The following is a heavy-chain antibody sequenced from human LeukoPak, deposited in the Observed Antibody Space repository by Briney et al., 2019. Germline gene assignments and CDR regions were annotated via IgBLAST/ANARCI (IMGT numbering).Heavy chain of an antibody. CDR1: KFTFGSFW. CDR2: INPDASDT. CDR3: ARVRNGYSSGLDV. V-gene: IGHV3-74*01. D-gene: IGHD2-15*01. Sequence: GGSLRLSCAASKFTFGSFWMNWVRLVPGKGLLWVSRINPDASDTEYADSVKGRYTVSRDNARNTLYLEMRSLSVQDSGLYYCARVRNGYSSGLDVWGPGTWVTVSS. J-gene: IGHJ6*02.